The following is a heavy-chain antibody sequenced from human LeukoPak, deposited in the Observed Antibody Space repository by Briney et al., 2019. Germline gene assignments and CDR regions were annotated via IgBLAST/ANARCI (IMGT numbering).Heavy chain of an antibody. CDR2: ISYDGSSK. CDR1: GFTFSSYG. J-gene: IGHJ6*02. CDR3: AKDRLYGFNYYYGMDV. Sequence: PGRSLRLSCAASGFTFSSYGMHWVRQAPGKGLEWVAVISYDGSSKYYADSVKGRFTISRDNSKNTLYLQMNSLRAEDTAVYYCAKDRLYGFNYYYGMDVWGQGTTVTVSS. D-gene: IGHD3-10*01. V-gene: IGHV3-30*18.